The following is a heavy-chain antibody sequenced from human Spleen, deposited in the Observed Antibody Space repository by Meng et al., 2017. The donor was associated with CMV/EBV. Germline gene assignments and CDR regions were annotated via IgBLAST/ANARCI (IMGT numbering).Heavy chain of an antibody. CDR1: GVSFRGYY. CDR3: ARGGQRGDY. Sequence: QGHRQGWGAGLLTPPCTLSRACAVYGVSFRGYYWSWIGQPAGKGLEWIGRIYTSGSTTYNPPLKSRVTMSVDTSTNQFSLKLSSVTAADTAVYYCARGGQRGDYWGQGTLVTVSS. CDR2: IYTSGST. D-gene: IGHD3-16*01. V-gene: IGHV4-59*10. J-gene: IGHJ4*02.